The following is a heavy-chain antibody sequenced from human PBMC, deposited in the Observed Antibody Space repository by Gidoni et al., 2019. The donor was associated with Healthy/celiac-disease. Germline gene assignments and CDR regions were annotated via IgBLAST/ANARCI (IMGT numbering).Heavy chain of an antibody. CDR3: ARGLRIAVAGTRRVGMDV. CDR1: GGSFSGYY. V-gene: IGHV4-34*01. Sequence: QVQLQQWGAGLLKPSETLSLTCAVYGGSFSGYYWSWIRQPPGKGLEWIGEIKHSGSTNYNPSLKSRVTISVDTSKNQFSLKLSSVTAADTAVYYCARGLRIAVAGTRRVGMDVWGQGTTVTVSS. CDR2: IKHSGST. J-gene: IGHJ6*02. D-gene: IGHD6-19*01.